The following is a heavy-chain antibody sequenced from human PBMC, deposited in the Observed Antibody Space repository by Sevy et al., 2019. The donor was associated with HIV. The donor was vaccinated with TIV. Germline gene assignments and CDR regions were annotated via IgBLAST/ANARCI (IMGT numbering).Heavy chain of an antibody. J-gene: IGHJ4*02. CDR2: ISGSGTST. CDR3: GKGSIFGVGGFYDY. V-gene: IGHV3-23*01. CDR1: GFSFSTYA. Sequence: GGSLRLSCAASGFSFSTYAMTWVRQAPGKGLEWVSGISGSGTSTYYTDSVKGRFTISRDNSKNTVYLQMNNLRAEDTGVYYCGKGSIFGVGGFYDYWGQGTLVTVSS. D-gene: IGHD3-3*01.